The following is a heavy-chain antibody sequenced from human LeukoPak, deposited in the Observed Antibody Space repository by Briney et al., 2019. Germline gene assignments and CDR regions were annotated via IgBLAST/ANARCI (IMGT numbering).Heavy chain of an antibody. CDR3: AGLTGTTWDY. CDR1: GGSISSSSYY. Sequence: SETLSLTCTVSGGSISSSSYYWGWIRQPPGKGLEWIGSIYYSGTTYYSPSLKIRVTISVDTSKNQFSLKLNSVTATDTAVFYCAGLTGTTWDYWGQGTLVTVSS. CDR2: IYYSGTT. V-gene: IGHV4-39*01. J-gene: IGHJ4*02. D-gene: IGHD1-20*01.